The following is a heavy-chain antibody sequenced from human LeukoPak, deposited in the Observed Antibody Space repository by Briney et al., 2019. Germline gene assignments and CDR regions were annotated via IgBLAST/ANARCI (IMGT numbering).Heavy chain of an antibody. CDR1: GFTFANYA. CDR3: TCLYYGSGRSVDY. Sequence: GGSLRLSCTASGFTFANYAMNWVRRAPGKGLEWVGFIRSKTYGGTAEYAASVKGRFTISRDDSKSIAYLQMNSLKTEDTAVFYCTCLYYGSGRSVDYWGQGTLVSVSS. J-gene: IGHJ4*02. D-gene: IGHD3-10*01. V-gene: IGHV3-49*04. CDR2: IRSKTYGGTA.